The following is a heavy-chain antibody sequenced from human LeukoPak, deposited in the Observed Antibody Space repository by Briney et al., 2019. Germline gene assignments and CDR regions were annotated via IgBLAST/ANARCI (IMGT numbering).Heavy chain of an antibody. CDR2: IIPIFGTA. D-gene: IGHD5-18*01. Sequence: SVKVSCKASGGTFSSYAISWVRQAPGQGLEWMGGIIPIFGTANYAQKFQGRATITADKSTSTAYMELSSLRSEDTAVYYCARDHGGYSYGYDAFDIWGQGTMVTVSS. J-gene: IGHJ3*02. V-gene: IGHV1-69*06. CDR3: ARDHGGYSYGYDAFDI. CDR1: GGTFSSYA.